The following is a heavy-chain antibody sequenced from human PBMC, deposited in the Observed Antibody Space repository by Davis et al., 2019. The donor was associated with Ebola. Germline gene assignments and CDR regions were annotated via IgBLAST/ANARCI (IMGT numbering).Heavy chain of an antibody. CDR1: GFTFSNAW. Sequence: GGSLRLSCAASGFTFSNAWMNWVRQAPGKGLEWVGRIRSKANSYATAYAASVKGRFTISRDDSRNMAYMQMNSMKTEDTAVYYCTSRTGAFDYCGQGTLVTVSS. D-gene: IGHD7-27*01. V-gene: IGHV3-73*01. J-gene: IGHJ4*02. CDR2: IRSKANSYAT. CDR3: TSRTGAFDY.